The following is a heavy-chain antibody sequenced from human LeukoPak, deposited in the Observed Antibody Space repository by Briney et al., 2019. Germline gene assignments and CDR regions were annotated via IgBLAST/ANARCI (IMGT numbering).Heavy chain of an antibody. CDR2: IYYSGST. V-gene: IGHV4-39*01. J-gene: IGHJ1*01. Sequence: SETLSLTCTVSGGSISSSTYYWGWIRPPPGKGLEWIGNIYYSGSTYYNPSLKSRVTISVDTSKNQFSLKLSSVTAADTAVYYCARTYYYDSSGVQYFQHWGQGTLVTVSS. CDR3: ARTYYYDSSGVQYFQH. D-gene: IGHD3-22*01. CDR1: GGSISSSTYY.